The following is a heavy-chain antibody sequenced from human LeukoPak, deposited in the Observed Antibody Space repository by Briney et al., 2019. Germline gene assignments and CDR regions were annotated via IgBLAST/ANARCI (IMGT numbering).Heavy chain of an antibody. V-gene: IGHV4-59*08. Sequence: PSETLSLTCTVSGGSISSYYWSWIRQPPGKGLEWIGYIYYTGSTNYNPSLKSRVTMLVDTSKSQFSLNLSSVTAADTAVYYCARQYSSSSWGLDVWGQGTTVTVSS. CDR1: GGSISSYY. CDR3: ARQYSSSSWGLDV. D-gene: IGHD6-6*01. J-gene: IGHJ6*02. CDR2: IYYTGST.